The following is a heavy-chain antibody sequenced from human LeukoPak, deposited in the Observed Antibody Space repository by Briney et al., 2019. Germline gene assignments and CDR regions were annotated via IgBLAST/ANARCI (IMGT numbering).Heavy chain of an antibody. D-gene: IGHD5-18*01. V-gene: IGHV1-2*02. CDR1: GYTFTGYY. J-gene: IGHJ6*03. CDR2: INPNSGGT. CDR3: ARDRRGYSYEDYYYYMDV. Sequence: GASVKVSCKASGYTFTGYYMHWVRQAPGQGLEWMGWINPNSGGTNYAQKFQGRVTMTRDTSISTAYTELSRLRSDDTAVYYCARDRRGYSYEDYYYYMDVWGKGTTVTVSS.